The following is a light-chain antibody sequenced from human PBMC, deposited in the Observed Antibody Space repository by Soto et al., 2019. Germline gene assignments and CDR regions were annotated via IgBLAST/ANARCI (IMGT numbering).Light chain of an antibody. CDR3: QQYNRYSTWT. CDR1: QGISGR. V-gene: IGKV1-5*01. Sequence: DIQMTQSPSSVSASVGDRVTITCRASQGISGRLAWFQQKPGKAPKVLIWDASSLQRGVPSRFSGSGSGTEFTLTISSLQPDDFATYYCQQYNRYSTWTFGLGTKVEIK. J-gene: IGKJ1*01. CDR2: DAS.